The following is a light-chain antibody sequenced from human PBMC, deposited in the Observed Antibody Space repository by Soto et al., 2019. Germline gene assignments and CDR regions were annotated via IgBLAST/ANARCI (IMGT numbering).Light chain of an antibody. V-gene: IGKV4-1*01. J-gene: IGKJ2*01. CDR3: QQYYITPYT. CDR1: QSVLYSPNNKNY. CDR2: WAS. Sequence: DIVMTQSPDSLAVSLGERATINCKSSQSVLYSPNNKNYLAWYQQKPGQPPNLLIYWASTRESGVPDRFSGSGSGTDFTLTISSLQAEDVAVYYCQQYYITPYTFGQGTKLEIK.